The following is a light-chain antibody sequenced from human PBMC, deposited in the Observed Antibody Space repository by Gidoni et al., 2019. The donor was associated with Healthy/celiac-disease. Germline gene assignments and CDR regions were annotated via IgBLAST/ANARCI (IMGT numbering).Light chain of an antibody. CDR2: WAS. CDR3: QQYYSTPFT. V-gene: IGKV4-1*01. J-gene: IGKJ3*01. CDR1: QSVLYSSNNKNY. Sequence: EIVMTQAPYSLALSLGETATITCKSSQSVLYSSNNKNYLAWYQQKPGQPPKLLIYWASTRESGVPDRFSGSGSGTDFTLTISSLQAEDVAVYYCQQYYSTPFTFGPGTKVDIK.